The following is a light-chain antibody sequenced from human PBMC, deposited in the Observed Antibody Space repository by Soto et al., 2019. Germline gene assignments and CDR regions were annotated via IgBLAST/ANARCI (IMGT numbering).Light chain of an antibody. J-gene: IGKJ1*01. Sequence: EIVLTQSPGTLPLSPGERATLSCRASQSVTSRLLAWYQQKPGQAPRLLIYGASSRASGIPDRFSGSGSGTDFTLTISRLEPEDFAVYYCQQYHNSPRTFGQGTKVDIK. CDR1: QSVTSRL. V-gene: IGKV3-20*01. CDR2: GAS. CDR3: QQYHNSPRT.